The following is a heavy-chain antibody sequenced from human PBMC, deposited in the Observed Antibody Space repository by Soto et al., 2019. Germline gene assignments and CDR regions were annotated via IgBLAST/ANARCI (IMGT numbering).Heavy chain of an antibody. CDR3: ARDPLDYGDSFYGMDV. J-gene: IGHJ6*02. Sequence: PVGSLRLSCAASGFTFSSYGMHWVRQAPGKGLEWVAVIWYDGSNKYYADSVKGRFTISRDNSKNTLYLQMNSLRAEDTAVYYCARDPLDYGDSFYGMDVWGQGTTVTVSS. CDR1: GFTFSSYG. V-gene: IGHV3-33*01. CDR2: IWYDGSNK. D-gene: IGHD4-17*01.